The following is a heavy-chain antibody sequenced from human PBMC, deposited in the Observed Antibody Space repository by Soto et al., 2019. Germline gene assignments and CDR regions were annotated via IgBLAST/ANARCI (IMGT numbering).Heavy chain of an antibody. CDR1: GCSISSGGYS. CDR3: ARVVVVAATPYQRFDP. V-gene: IGHV4-30-2*01. D-gene: IGHD2-15*01. J-gene: IGHJ5*02. CDR2: IYHGGST. Sequence: TLSLTCAVSGCSISSGGYSWGWIRQPPGMGLEWIGYIYHGGSTYYNPSLNRRVTISVNRTKTQYSLKLSPMTAAATAVYYCARVVVVAATPYQRFDPWGQGTLVTVSS.